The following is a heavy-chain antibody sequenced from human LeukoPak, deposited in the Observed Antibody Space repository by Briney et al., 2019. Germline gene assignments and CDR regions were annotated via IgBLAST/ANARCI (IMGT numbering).Heavy chain of an antibody. D-gene: IGHD5-18*01. CDR1: EFTFSDYY. CDR2: ISSSSNYT. V-gene: IGHV3-11*06. J-gene: IGHJ4*02. CDR3: ARSVYSYGPFDH. Sequence: GGSLRLSCAASEFTFSDYYMSWIRQAPGKGLEWVSYISSSSNYTNYADSVKGRFTTSRDNAKNSLYLQMNSLRADDTAVYYCARSVYSYGPFDHWGQGTLVTVSS.